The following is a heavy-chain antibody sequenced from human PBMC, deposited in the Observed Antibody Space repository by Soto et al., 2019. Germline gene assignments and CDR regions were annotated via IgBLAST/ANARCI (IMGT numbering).Heavy chain of an antibody. J-gene: IGHJ4*02. CDR1: GFTFSSYN. D-gene: IGHD7-27*01. Sequence: GGSLRLSCAASGFTFSSYNMNWVRQAPGKGLEWVSYISSSSSTIYYADSVKGRFTISRDNAKNSLYLQMNSLRAEDTAVYYCAREKNWGLIDYWGQGTLVTVSS. CDR3: AREKNWGLIDY. CDR2: ISSSSSTI. V-gene: IGHV3-48*01.